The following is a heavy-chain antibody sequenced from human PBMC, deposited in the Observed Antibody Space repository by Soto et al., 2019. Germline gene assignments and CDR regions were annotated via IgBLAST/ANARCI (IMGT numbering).Heavy chain of an antibody. CDR1: GYTFASCG. J-gene: IGHJ6*02. Sequence: ASVKVSWKASGYTFASCGSSWVRQAPGQGLEWMGWISAYNGNTNYAQKLQGRVTMTTDTSTSTAYMELRSLRSDDTAVYYCARGGGGSYLYYYYYGMDVWGQGTTVTVSS. D-gene: IGHD1-26*01. CDR2: ISAYNGNT. V-gene: IGHV1-18*01. CDR3: ARGGGGSYLYYYYYGMDV.